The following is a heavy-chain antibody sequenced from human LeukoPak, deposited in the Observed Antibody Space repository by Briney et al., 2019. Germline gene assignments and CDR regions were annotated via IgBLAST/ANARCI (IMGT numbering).Heavy chain of an antibody. CDR3: AKEGQYCSGGSCYYYYYGMDV. CDR1: GFTFSSYG. CDR2: ISYDGSNK. Sequence: GRSLRLSCAASGFTFSSYGMHWVRQAPGKGLEWVAVISYDGSNKYYADSVKGRFTISRDNSKNTLYLQMNSLRAEDTAVYYCAKEGQYCSGGSCYYYYYGMDVWGQGTTVTVSS. J-gene: IGHJ6*01. V-gene: IGHV3-30*18. D-gene: IGHD2-15*01.